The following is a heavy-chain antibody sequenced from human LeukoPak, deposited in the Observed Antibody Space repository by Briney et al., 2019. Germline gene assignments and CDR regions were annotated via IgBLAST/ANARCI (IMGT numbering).Heavy chain of an antibody. CDR3: ARVSDPRYSFFDP. J-gene: IGHJ5*02. D-gene: IGHD5-18*01. Sequence: SETLSLTCTVPGGSISSSHWSWIRQPAGKGLEWIGHIYASGSTNYNPSLKSRVTMSVDTSKNQLSLNLASVTAADTAVYYCARVSDPRYSFFDPWGQGTLVTVSS. CDR1: GGSISSSH. CDR2: IYASGST. V-gene: IGHV4-4*07.